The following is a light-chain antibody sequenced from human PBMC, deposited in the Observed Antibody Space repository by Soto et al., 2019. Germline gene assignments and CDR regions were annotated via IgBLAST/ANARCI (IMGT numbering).Light chain of an antibody. CDR3: QHYDRYSGT. Sequence: DIHMTQSPSTLSASVGDRVTITCRASRRISTCLAWYQQKPGKVPKLLISDASTLDSGVPSRFSGSGFGTDFTLTINRPQPDDFAAYYCQHYDRYSGTFGQGTKVDIK. CDR2: DAS. V-gene: IGKV1-5*01. J-gene: IGKJ1*01. CDR1: RRISTC.